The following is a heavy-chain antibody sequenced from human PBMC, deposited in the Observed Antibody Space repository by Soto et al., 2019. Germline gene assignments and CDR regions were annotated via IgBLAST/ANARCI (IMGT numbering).Heavy chain of an antibody. J-gene: IGHJ4*02. Sequence: EVQLVESGGGLVQPGGSLRLTCAASGFTLSGYWMSWVRQAPGKGLEWVANIKKDGSDKRYVDSVKGRFTISRDNAKNLLYLQMNSLRAEDTAVYYCARGGGNFEPWGQGTLVTVSS. CDR1: GFTLSGYW. CDR2: IKKDGSDK. CDR3: ARGGGNFEP. V-gene: IGHV3-7*04. D-gene: IGHD3-16*01.